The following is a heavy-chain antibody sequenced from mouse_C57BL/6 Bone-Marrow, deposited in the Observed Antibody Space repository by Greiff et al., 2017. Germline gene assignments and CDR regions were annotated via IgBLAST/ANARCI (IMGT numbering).Heavy chain of an antibody. V-gene: IGHV1-66*01. CDR3: ATNAWFAY. Sequence: QVQLQQSGPELVKPGASVKISCKASGYSFTSYYIHWVKQRPGQGLEWIGWIYPRSGNTKYNEKFKGKATLTADTSSSTAYMQLSSLTSEDSAVYYCATNAWFAYWGQGTLVTVSA. CDR1: GYSFTSYY. CDR2: IYPRSGNT. J-gene: IGHJ3*01.